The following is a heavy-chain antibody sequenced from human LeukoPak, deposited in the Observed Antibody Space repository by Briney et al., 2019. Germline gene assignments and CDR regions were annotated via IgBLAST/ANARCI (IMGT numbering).Heavy chain of an antibody. CDR1: GFTFSSYW. D-gene: IGHD3-3*01. CDR3: ARDQHYDFWSGYLFRFESGSGFDP. Sequence: GGSLRLSCAASGFTFSSYWMSWVRQAPGKGLEWVAHIKQDGSEKYYVDSVKGRFTISRDNAKNSLYLQMNSLRAEDTAVYYCARDQHYDFWSGYLFRFESGSGFDPWGQGTLVTVSS. V-gene: IGHV3-7*01. J-gene: IGHJ5*02. CDR2: IKQDGSEK.